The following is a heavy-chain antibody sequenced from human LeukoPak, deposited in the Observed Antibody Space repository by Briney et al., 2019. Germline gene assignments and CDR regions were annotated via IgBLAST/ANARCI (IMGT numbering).Heavy chain of an antibody. CDR1: GFTFDDYG. CDR3: VKQGGYYEYFYMDV. J-gene: IGHJ6*03. Sequence: GGSLRLSCAASGFTFDDYGMSWVRQAPGKELEWVSGINWNGGRTAYADSVKGRFTISRDNAENSLYLQMNGLRAEDTALYHCVKQGGYYEYFYMDVWGKGTTVTVS. V-gene: IGHV3-20*01. CDR2: INWNGGRT. D-gene: IGHD3-16*01.